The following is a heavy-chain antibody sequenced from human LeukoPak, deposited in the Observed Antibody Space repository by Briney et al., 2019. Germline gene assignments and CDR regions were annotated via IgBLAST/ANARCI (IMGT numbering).Heavy chain of an antibody. V-gene: IGHV3-66*01. J-gene: IGHJ4*02. CDR1: GFSVTNKY. CDR2: IYSGGNT. D-gene: IGHD3-22*01. Sequence: GGSLRLSCAASGFSVTNKYMIWVRQAPGKGLEWVSLIYSGGNTYYADSVKGRFAISRDNSRNTLYLQMNSLRAEDTAVYYCAKGGDSSGYYYVYYFDYWGQGTLVTVSS. CDR3: AKGGDSSGYYYVYYFDY.